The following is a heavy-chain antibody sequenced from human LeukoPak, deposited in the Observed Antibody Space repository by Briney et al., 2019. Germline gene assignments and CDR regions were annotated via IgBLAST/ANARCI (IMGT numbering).Heavy chain of an antibody. CDR2: ISAYNGNT. Sequence: GASVKVSCKASGYTFTSYGISWVRQAPGQGLEWMGWISAYNGNTNYAQKLQGRVTMTTDTSTSTAYMELRSLRSDDTAVYYCARGASDYDFWSGYFMDVWGKGTTVTVSS. V-gene: IGHV1-18*01. J-gene: IGHJ6*03. CDR1: GYTFTSYG. CDR3: ARGASDYDFWSGYFMDV. D-gene: IGHD3-3*01.